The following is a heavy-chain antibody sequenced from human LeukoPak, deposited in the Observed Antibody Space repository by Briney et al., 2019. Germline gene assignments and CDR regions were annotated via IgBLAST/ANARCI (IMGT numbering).Heavy chain of an antibody. CDR3: ARDDSWAFDS. D-gene: IGHD2-15*01. Sequence: GGSLRLSCAASGFTFSSYSMNWVRQAQGKGLKRVSYVSSGSGSRIYYADSVKGRLSISRDNAKNSLYLQMNSLRDEDTAVYHCARDDSWAFDSWGQGTMVTVSS. CDR2: VSSGSGSRI. V-gene: IGHV3-48*02. CDR1: GFTFSSYS. J-gene: IGHJ3*02.